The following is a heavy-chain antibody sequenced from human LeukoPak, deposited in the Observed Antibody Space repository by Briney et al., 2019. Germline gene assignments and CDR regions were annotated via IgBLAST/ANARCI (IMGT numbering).Heavy chain of an antibody. J-gene: IGHJ4*02. CDR2: IKQDGSEE. D-gene: IGHD6-19*01. Sequence: PGGSLRLSCAASGFTFSSYWMSWVRQAPGKGLEWVASIKQDGSEEYYVDSVKGRFTISRDNAKNSLYLQMNSLRAEDTAVYYCLYSSGWYYPFDYWGQGTLVTVSS. CDR3: LYSSGWYYPFDY. V-gene: IGHV3-7*01. CDR1: GFTFSSYW.